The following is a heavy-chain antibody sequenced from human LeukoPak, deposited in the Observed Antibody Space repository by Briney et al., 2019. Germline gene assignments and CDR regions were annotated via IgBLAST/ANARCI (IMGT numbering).Heavy chain of an antibody. CDR2: IYSSGST. Sequence: SETLSLTCSVSGDSIRNNYWSSIRQPPGQGLEWIGYIYSSGSTTYNPSLKSRITISVDTPKNQFSLNLSSVTAADTAVYYCARRGGRTRGFWYFDLWGRGTLVTVSS. CDR3: ARRGGRTRGFWYFDL. J-gene: IGHJ2*01. V-gene: IGHV4-59*01. D-gene: IGHD3-16*01. CDR1: GDSIRNNY.